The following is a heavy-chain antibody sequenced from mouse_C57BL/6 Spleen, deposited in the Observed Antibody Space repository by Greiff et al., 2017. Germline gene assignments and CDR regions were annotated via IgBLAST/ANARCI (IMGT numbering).Heavy chain of an antibody. D-gene: IGHD1-1*02. J-gene: IGHJ2*01. V-gene: IGHV1-4*01. CDR3: ARGGGDEYYFDY. CDR1: GYTFTSYT. CDR2: INPSSGYT. Sequence: QVQLKESGAELARPGASVKMSCKASGYTFTSYTMHWVKQRPGQGLEWIGYINPSSGYTKYNQKFKDKATLTADKSSSTAYMQLSSLTSEDSAVYSCARGGGDEYYFDYWGQGTTLTVSS.